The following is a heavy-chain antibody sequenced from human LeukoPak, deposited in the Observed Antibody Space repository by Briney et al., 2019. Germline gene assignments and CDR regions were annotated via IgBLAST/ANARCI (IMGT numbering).Heavy chain of an antibody. Sequence: PGGSLRLSCAASGFTFSSYSMNWVRQAPGKGLEWVSSISSSSSYIYYAGSVKGRFTISRDNAKNSLYLQMNSLRAEDTAVYYCARGIAAAGIGTAYWGQGTLVTVSS. V-gene: IGHV3-21*01. D-gene: IGHD6-13*01. CDR3: ARGIAAAGIGTAY. CDR2: ISSSSSYI. CDR1: GFTFSSYS. J-gene: IGHJ4*02.